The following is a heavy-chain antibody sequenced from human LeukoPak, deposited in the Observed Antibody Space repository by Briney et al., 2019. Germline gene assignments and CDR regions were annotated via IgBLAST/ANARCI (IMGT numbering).Heavy chain of an antibody. D-gene: IGHD3-3*01. Sequence: SETLSLTCTVSGGSVSSGNYYWGWIRQPPGKGLEWIGGISSSGNTYYNPSLKSRITISIDTSKNHFSLKLSSVTAADTAVYYCARLGAGPTYYDFWSGYSSFYFDYWGQGTLVTVSS. J-gene: IGHJ4*02. CDR1: GGSVSSGNYY. CDR2: ISSSGNT. CDR3: ARLGAGPTYYDFWSGYSSFYFDY. V-gene: IGHV4-39*02.